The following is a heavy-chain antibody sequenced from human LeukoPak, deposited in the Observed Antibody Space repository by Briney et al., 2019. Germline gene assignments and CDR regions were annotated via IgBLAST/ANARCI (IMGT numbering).Heavy chain of an antibody. CDR2: IYNSGSS. CDR3: ARHGGGYSFDY. J-gene: IGHJ4*02. D-gene: IGHD4-23*01. Sequence: SETLSLTCIVSGGSFSNYYWSWIRPPPGKGLEWIGYIYNSGSSKYSPSLKSRVTISVDTSKNQFSLKVTSVTAADTAIYYCARHGGGYSFDYWGQGTLVTVSS. CDR1: GGSFSNYY. V-gene: IGHV4-59*08.